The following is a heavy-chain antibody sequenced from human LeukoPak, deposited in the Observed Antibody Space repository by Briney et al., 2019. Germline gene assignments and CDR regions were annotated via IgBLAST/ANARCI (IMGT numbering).Heavy chain of an antibody. Sequence: ASVKVSCEASGYTFTSYGISWVRQAPGQGLEWMGWISAYNGNTNYAQKLQGRVTMTTDTSTSTAYMELRSLRSDDTAVYYCARGSQNVVITAYDYWGQGTLVPVSS. D-gene: IGHD3-22*01. V-gene: IGHV1-18*01. CDR1: GYTFTSYG. CDR2: ISAYNGNT. J-gene: IGHJ4*02. CDR3: ARGSQNVVITAYDY.